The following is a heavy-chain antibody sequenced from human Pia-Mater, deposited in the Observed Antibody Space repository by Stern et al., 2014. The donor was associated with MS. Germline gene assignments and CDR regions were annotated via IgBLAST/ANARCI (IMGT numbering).Heavy chain of an antibody. V-gene: IGHV3-7*01. D-gene: IGHD2-21*02. CDR3: AADTRAMTVFY. CDR2: IKQDGSEQ. Sequence: MQLVQSGGGLVQPGGSLRLSCAASGLTFSSYWMRWVRQAPGKGLEWVANIKQDGSEQYSVGSVKGRLTISGDTTQNSLTLQKHSLRAEDTAVYYCAADTRAMTVFYWGQGTLVTVSS. CDR1: GLTFSSYW. J-gene: IGHJ4*02.